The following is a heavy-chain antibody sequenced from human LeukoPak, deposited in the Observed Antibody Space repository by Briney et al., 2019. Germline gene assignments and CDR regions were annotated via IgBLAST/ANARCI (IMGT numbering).Heavy chain of an antibody. Sequence: SETLSLTCTVSGGSISSGGYYWSWIRQHPGKGLEWIGYIYYSGSTYYNPSLKSRVTISVDTSKNQFSLKLSSVTAADTAVYYCARHAYSYAHFDYYYYGMDVWGQGTTVTVSS. CDR1: GGSISSGGYY. CDR2: IYYSGST. CDR3: ARHAYSYAHFDYYYYGMDV. D-gene: IGHD5-18*01. J-gene: IGHJ6*02. V-gene: IGHV4-39*01.